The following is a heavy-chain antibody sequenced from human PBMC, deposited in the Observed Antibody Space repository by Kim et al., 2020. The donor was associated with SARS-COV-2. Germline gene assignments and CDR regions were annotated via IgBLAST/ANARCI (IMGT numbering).Heavy chain of an antibody. V-gene: IGHV1-69*13. CDR1: GGTFSSYA. D-gene: IGHD2-15*01. CDR2: IIPIFGTA. CDR3: ARVYWLRCSGGSCYSSYYYYGMDV. J-gene: IGHJ6*02. Sequence: SVKVSCKASGGTFSSYAISWVRQAPGQGLEWMGGIIPIFGTANYAQKFQGRVTITADESTSTAYMELSSLRSEDTAVYYCARVYWLRCSGGSCYSSYYYYGMDVWGQGTTVTVSS.